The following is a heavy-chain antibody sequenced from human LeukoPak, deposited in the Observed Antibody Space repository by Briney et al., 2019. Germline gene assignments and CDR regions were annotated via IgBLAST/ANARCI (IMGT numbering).Heavy chain of an antibody. Sequence: GALRLSCAASGFTFSSYWMTWVRQAPGKGLEWVANIKQDGSEAYYVDSVKGRFTVSRDNSKNTLYLQMNSLRAEDTAVYYCASNRGSGPLFAFDIWGQGTMVTVSS. CDR2: IKQDGSEA. D-gene: IGHD3-10*01. CDR1: GFTFSSYW. V-gene: IGHV3-7*01. CDR3: ASNRGSGPLFAFDI. J-gene: IGHJ3*02.